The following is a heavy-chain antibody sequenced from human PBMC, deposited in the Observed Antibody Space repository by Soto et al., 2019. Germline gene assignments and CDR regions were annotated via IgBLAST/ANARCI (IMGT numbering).Heavy chain of an antibody. V-gene: IGHV4-34*01. J-gene: IGHJ5*02. CDR3: ARQSTTIFGVVIDNWFDP. D-gene: IGHD3-3*01. CDR1: GGSFSGYY. Sequence: SETLSLTCAVYGGSFSGYYWSWIRQPPGKGLEWIGEINQSGSTNYNPSLKSRVTISVDTSKNQFSLQLSSVTAADRAVYYCARQSTTIFGVVIDNWFDPWGEGTLVTVSS. CDR2: INQSGST.